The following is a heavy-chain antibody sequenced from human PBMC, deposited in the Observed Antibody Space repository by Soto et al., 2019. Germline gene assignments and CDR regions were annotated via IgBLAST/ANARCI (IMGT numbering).Heavy chain of an antibody. CDR3: ARSYAPAALRYFDWLSYYYMDV. J-gene: IGHJ6*03. CDR2: IYYSGST. D-gene: IGHD3-9*01. CDR1: GGSISSYY. Sequence: SETLSLTCTVSGGSISSYYWSWIRQPPGKGLEWIGYIYYSGSTNYNPSLKSRVTISVDTSKNQFSLKLSSVTAADTAVYYCARSYAPAALRYFDWLSYYYMDVWGKGTTVTVAS. V-gene: IGHV4-59*01.